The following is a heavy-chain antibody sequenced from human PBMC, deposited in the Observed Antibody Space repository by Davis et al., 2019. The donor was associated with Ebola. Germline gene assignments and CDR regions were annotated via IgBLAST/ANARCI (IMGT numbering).Heavy chain of an antibody. CDR3: AREVVVVPAASVGMDV. CDR1: GYTFTSYY. Sequence: ASVKVSCKASGYTFTSYYMHWVRQAPGQGLEWMGIINPSGGSTSYAQKFQGRVTMTRDTSTSTVYMELSSLRSEDTAVYYCAREVVVVPAASVGMDVWGKGTTVTVSS. J-gene: IGHJ6*04. V-gene: IGHV1-46*01. CDR2: INPSGGST. D-gene: IGHD2-2*01.